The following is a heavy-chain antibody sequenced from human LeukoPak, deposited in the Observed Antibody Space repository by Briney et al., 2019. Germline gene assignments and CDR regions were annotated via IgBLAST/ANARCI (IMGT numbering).Heavy chain of an antibody. CDR1: GFTFSSYS. CDR3: ARDSSQDAFDI. J-gene: IGHJ3*02. Sequence: GGSLRLSCAASGFTFSSYSMNCVREAPGKGLEWVSSISSSSSYLYYADSVKGRFTISRDNAKNSLYLQMNSRRAEDTAVYYCARDSSQDAFDIWGQGTMVTVSS. CDR2: ISSSSSYL. V-gene: IGHV3-21*01.